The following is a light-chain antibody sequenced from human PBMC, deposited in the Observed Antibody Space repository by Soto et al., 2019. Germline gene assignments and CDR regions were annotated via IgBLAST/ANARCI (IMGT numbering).Light chain of an antibody. Sequence: QSLLTQPASVSGSPGQSITISCTGTSSDVGSYNLVSWYQQHPGKTPKLMIYDVSKRPSGVSNRFSGSKSDNTASLTISGLQAEDEADFYCCSYAGSTTFYVFGTGTKVTVL. CDR3: CSYAGSTTFYV. CDR1: SSDVGSYNL. CDR2: DVS. J-gene: IGLJ1*01. V-gene: IGLV2-23*02.